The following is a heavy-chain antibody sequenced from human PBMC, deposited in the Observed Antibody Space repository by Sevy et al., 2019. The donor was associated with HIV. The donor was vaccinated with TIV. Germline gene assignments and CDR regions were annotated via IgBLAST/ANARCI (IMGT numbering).Heavy chain of an antibody. J-gene: IGHJ4*02. D-gene: IGHD1-26*01. CDR3: ARGTFGTYFSATSC. CDR2: IPSTGDKT. V-gene: IGHV3-23*01. Sequence: GGSLRLSCAASGFTIANYAMNWVRQAPGKGLEWVSGIPSTGDKTHYVDSVKGRFTISRDTSSNTLWLQMNNLRVEDTAVYYCARGTFGTYFSATSCWGQGTLVTVSS. CDR1: GFTIANYA.